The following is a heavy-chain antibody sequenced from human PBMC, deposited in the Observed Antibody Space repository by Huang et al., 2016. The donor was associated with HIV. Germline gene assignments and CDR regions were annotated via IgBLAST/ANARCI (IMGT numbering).Heavy chain of an antibody. J-gene: IGHJ3*02. V-gene: IGHV1-69*10. Sequence: VQLVQSGAEVKRHGNYVKISCKASGGSFRILSFKWVRQARGQGLLYRGGIVTRCSVTNYAWKFLGRLTISADKSTSTVFMELRGLTSEDTAVFVCAREGQAWYGKPIAAFEIWGQGTTVIVSP. CDR1: GGSFRILS. CDR3: AREGQAWYGKPIAAFEI. D-gene: IGHD6-13*01. CDR2: IVTRCSVT.